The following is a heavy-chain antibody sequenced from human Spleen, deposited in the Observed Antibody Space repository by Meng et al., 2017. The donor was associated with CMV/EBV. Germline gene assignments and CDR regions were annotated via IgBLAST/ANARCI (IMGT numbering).Heavy chain of an antibody. D-gene: IGHD2-2*01. CDR2: IYSGGST. V-gene: IGHV3-66*02. J-gene: IGHJ4*02. CDR1: GFTVSSNY. CDR3: AKDLPKYCSSTRCYAGPDY. Sequence: GESLKISCAASGFTVSSNYMSWVRQAPGKGLEWVSVIYSGGSTYYADSVKGRFTISRDNSKNTLYLQMNSLRAEDTAVYYCAKDLPKYCSSTRCYAGPDYWGQGTLVTVSS.